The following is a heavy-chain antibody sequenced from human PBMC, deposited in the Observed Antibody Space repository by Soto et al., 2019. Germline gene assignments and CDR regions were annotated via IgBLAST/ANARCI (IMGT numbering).Heavy chain of an antibody. CDR2: IIPIFGTA. V-gene: IGHV1-69*12. Sequence: QVQLVQSGAEVKKPGSSVKVSCKASGGTFSSYAISWVRQAPGQGLEWMGGIIPIFGTANYAQKFQGRVTITADEATRTAYMQLRSLRSEDTAVYYCAIDPRDSYGDFDYWGQGTLVTVSS. J-gene: IGHJ4*02. CDR3: AIDPRDSYGDFDY. CDR1: GGTFSSYA. D-gene: IGHD5-18*01.